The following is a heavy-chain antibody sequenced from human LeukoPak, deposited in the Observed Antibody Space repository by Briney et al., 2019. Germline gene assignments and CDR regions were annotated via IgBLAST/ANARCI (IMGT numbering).Heavy chain of an antibody. Sequence: PGRSLRLSCAASGFTFSSYAMHWVRQAPGKGLEWVAVISYDGSNKYYADSVKGRFTISRDNSKSTLYLQMNSLRAEDTAVYYCARAAPDFWRDYYYYYMNVWGKGTTVTVSS. CDR2: ISYDGSNK. CDR3: ARAAPDFWRDYYYYYMNV. J-gene: IGHJ6*03. D-gene: IGHD3-3*01. CDR1: GFTFSSYA. V-gene: IGHV3-30*01.